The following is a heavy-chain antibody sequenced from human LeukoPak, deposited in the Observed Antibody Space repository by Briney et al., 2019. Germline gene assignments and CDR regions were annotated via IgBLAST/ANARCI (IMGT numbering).Heavy chain of an antibody. Sequence: GGSLRLSCAAPGFTFSSYGMHWVRQAPGKGLEWVAFIRYDGSNKYYADSVKGRFTISRDNSKNTLYLQMNNLRAEDTAVYYCAKDVGFYYYYGMDVWGQGTTVTVSS. CDR1: GFTFSSYG. J-gene: IGHJ6*02. CDR3: AKDVGFYYYYGMDV. V-gene: IGHV3-30*02. D-gene: IGHD3-10*01. CDR2: IRYDGSNK.